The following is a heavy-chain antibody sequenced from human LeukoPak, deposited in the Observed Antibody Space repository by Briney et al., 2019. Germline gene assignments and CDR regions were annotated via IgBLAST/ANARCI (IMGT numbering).Heavy chain of an antibody. CDR1: GYTFTGYY. D-gene: IGHD6-19*01. V-gene: IGHV1-2*02. Sequence: GASVKVSCKASGYTFTGYYMHWVRQAPGQGLEWMGWINPNSGGTNYAQKFQGRVTMTRDTSISTAYMELSRLRSDDTAVYYCARDSSGWYRWFDPWGQGTLVTVSS. J-gene: IGHJ5*02. CDR3: ARDSSGWYRWFDP. CDR2: INPNSGGT.